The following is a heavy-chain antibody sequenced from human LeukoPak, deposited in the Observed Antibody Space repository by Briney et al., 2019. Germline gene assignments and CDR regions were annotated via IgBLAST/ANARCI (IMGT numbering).Heavy chain of an antibody. D-gene: IGHD3-22*01. CDR1: GFTFSSYS. V-gene: IGHV3-21*01. CDR2: ISNTGNHI. Sequence: GGSLRLSCAASGFTFSSYSMNWVRQAPGKGLEWVSSISNTGNHIYYADSVKGRFTISRDNAKNSLYLQMNSLRAEDTAVYYCARDRGYYDSSGYYGDFDYWGQGTLVTVSS. CDR3: ARDRGYYDSSGYYGDFDY. J-gene: IGHJ4*02.